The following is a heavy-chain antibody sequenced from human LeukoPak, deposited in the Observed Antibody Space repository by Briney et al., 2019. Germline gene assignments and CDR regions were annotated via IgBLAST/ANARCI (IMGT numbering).Heavy chain of an antibody. CDR2: ISGSGGST. CDR3: AKVWTNGDY. CDR1: GGSISTSSYY. Sequence: HPSETLSLTCTVSGGSISTSSYYWGWIRQPPGKGLEWVSAISGSGGSTYYADSVKGRFTISRDNSKNTLYLQMNSLRAEDTAVYYCAKVWTNGDYWGQGTLVTVSS. J-gene: IGHJ4*02. D-gene: IGHD2-8*01. V-gene: IGHV3-23*01.